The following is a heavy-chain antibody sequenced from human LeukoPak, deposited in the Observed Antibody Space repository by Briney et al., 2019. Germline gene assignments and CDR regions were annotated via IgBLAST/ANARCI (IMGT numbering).Heavy chain of an antibody. V-gene: IGHV3-7*04. CDR3: ARAAPRDTYYFDY. Sequence: PGGSLRLSCAVSGFTFSTYWMNWVRQAPGKGLEWVANIKQDGSEKYYVDSVKGRFTISRDNAKNSLYLQMNSLRAEDTAVYYCARAAPRDTYYFDYWGQGTLVTVSS. J-gene: IGHJ4*02. CDR1: GFTFSTYW. CDR2: IKQDGSEK.